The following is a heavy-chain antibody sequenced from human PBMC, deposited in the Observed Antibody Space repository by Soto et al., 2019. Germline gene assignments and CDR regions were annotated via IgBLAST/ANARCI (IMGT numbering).Heavy chain of an antibody. CDR2: IYPSGST. J-gene: IGHJ5*02. CDR3: ARVPSP. V-gene: IGHV4-30-2*01. Sequence: QLQLQESGSGLVKPSQTLSLTCAVSGGSISGGGYSWSWIGQPPGKGLEWIGSIYPSGSTYYNPSLKSRSTISVHRSKNQFSLKLSSVTAADTAAYYCARVPSPWGQGTLVTVSS. CDR1: GGSISGGGYS.